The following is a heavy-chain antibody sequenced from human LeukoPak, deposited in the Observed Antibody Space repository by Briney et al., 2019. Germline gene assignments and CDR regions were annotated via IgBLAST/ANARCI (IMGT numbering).Heavy chain of an antibody. D-gene: IGHD6-19*01. CDR3: ARVGGGDGSGWSTTDY. J-gene: IGHJ4*02. CDR1: GFSLSSYA. V-gene: IGHV3-23*01. Sequence: GGSLRLSCAASGFSLSSYAMSWVRQAPGKGLEWVSAISSSDDGTYHAGSVRGRFTISRDSSKNTLYLQMNSLRVEDTAMYYCARVGGGDGSGWSTTDYWGQGILVTISS. CDR2: ISSSDDGT.